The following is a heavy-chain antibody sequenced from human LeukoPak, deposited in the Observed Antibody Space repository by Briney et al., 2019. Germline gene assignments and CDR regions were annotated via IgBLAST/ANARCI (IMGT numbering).Heavy chain of an antibody. V-gene: IGHV3-74*01. CDR1: GFTFDDYG. Sequence: GGSLRLSCAASGFTFDDYGMNWVRQAPGKGLVWVSRTNNDGSSTTYADFVKGRFTSSRDNAKNTLYLQMDSLRAEDTAVYYCTRSVFPYYFDCWGQGTLVTVSS. J-gene: IGHJ4*02. CDR2: TNNDGSST. CDR3: TRSVFPYYFDC. D-gene: IGHD3-10*02.